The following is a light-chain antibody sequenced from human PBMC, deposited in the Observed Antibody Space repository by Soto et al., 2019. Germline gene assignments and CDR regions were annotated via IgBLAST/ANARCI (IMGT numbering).Light chain of an antibody. V-gene: IGKV3-15*01. Sequence: EIVMTQSPATLSVSPGKGAALSCRASQSVGSELAWYRQTPGQSPSLLIHDTSTRATGVPARFSGSGSGTEFTLTITSLQSEDFAVYYCHQYNTWPLTFGQGTLLEI. CDR2: DTS. CDR1: QSVGSE. J-gene: IGKJ5*01. CDR3: HQYNTWPLT.